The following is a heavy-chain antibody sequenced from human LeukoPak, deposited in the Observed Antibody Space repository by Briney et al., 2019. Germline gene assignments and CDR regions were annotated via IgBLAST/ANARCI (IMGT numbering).Heavy chain of an antibody. CDR3: ARGGLSSTRKTSFDY. Sequence: GASVKVSCKASGYSFTNYGITWVRQAPGQGLEWMGWISSYNGNTNYAQKLQGRVTMTTDTSTSTAYMELRSLRSDDTAVYYCARGGLSSTRKTSFDYWGQGTLVTVSS. CDR1: GYSFTNYG. D-gene: IGHD2-2*01. CDR2: ISSYNGNT. J-gene: IGHJ4*02. V-gene: IGHV1-18*01.